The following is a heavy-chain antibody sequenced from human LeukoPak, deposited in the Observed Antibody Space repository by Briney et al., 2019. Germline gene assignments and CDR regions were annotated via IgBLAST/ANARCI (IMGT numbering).Heavy chain of an antibody. CDR2: MQFDGSNQ. D-gene: IGHD2-15*01. CDR1: GFTFSRSG. J-gene: IGHJ3*01. V-gene: IGHV3-30*02. Sequence: GGSLRLSCAASGFTFSRSGMHWVRQAPGKGLKWLTFMQFDGSNQYYADSVKGQFTISRDNSKNTLYLQMSSLRAEDTALYYCARDGGVYCSSSNCYPRSFDVWGQGSMVTVFS. CDR3: ARDGGVYCSSSNCYPRSFDV.